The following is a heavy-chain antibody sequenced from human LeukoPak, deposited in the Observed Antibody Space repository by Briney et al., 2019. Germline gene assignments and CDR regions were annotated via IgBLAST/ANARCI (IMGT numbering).Heavy chain of an antibody. J-gene: IGHJ5*02. CDR1: GDSLSTYY. Sequence: SETLSLTCTVSGDSLSTYYWSWIRQSPEKRLEWVGYIYFSGTTNYNPSLESRVSISIDTSKNQFSLKLRSVTAADTAVYYCARSAKVLLWFGELLPPWGQGTLVTVSS. V-gene: IGHV4-59*01. CDR3: ARSAKVLLWFGELLPP. CDR2: IYFSGTT. D-gene: IGHD3-10*01.